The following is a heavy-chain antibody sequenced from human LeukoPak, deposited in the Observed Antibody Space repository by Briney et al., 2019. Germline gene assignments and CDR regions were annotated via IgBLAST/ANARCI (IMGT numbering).Heavy chain of an antibody. Sequence: GGSLRLSCAASGFTFSSYGMHWVRQAPGKGLEWVAVISYDGSNKYYVDSVKGRFTISRDNSKNTLYLQMNSLRAEDTAVYYCAKAAGYSGYDFFLDYWGQGTLVTVSS. V-gene: IGHV3-30-3*02. CDR1: GFTFSSYG. J-gene: IGHJ4*02. CDR2: ISYDGSNK. CDR3: AKAAGYSGYDFFLDY. D-gene: IGHD5-12*01.